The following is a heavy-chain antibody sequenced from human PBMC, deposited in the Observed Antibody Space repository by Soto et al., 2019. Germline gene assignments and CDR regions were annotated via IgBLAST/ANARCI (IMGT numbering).Heavy chain of an antibody. Sequence: GGSLRLSCAASGFTFSSYAMHWVRRAPGKGLEWVAVISYDGSNKYYADSVKGRFAISRDNSKNTLYLQMNSLRAEDMAVHYCARGVGGTYYYGVDVWGQGTTVTVSS. CDR1: GFTFSSYA. J-gene: IGHJ6*02. D-gene: IGHD6-19*01. CDR3: ARGVGGTYYYGVDV. CDR2: ISYDGSNK. V-gene: IGHV3-30*09.